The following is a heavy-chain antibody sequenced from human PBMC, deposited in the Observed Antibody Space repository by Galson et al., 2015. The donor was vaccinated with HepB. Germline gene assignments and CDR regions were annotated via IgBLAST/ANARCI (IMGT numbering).Heavy chain of an antibody. D-gene: IGHD1-26*01. CDR3: ARGPQGGSYSNFDY. V-gene: IGHV4-61*01. J-gene: IGHJ4*02. CDR1: GGSVSSGSYY. CDR2: IYYSGST. Sequence: ETLSLTCTVSGGSVSSGSYYWSWIRQPPGKGLEWIGYIYYSGSTNYNPSLKSRVTISVDTSKNQFSLKLSSVTAADTAVYYCARGPQGGSYSNFDYWGQGTLVTVSS.